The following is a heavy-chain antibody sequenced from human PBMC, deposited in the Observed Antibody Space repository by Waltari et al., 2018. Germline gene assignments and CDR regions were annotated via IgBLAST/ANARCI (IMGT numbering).Heavy chain of an antibody. CDR3: ARDRAYTWNDGRWFDS. J-gene: IGHJ5*01. CDR2: IKYRSKWVN. CDR1: GDTVSSNTVI. D-gene: IGHD1-1*01. Sequence: QVQLRQSGPGLVKPSQTLSLTCAISGDTVSSNTVIWNWIRQSPSRGLEWLGRIKYRSKWVNDYADSVESRMTITPDTSKNQFSLQLNSVTPEDTAVYDCARDRAYTWNDGRWFDSWGQGTLVTVSS. V-gene: IGHV6-1*01.